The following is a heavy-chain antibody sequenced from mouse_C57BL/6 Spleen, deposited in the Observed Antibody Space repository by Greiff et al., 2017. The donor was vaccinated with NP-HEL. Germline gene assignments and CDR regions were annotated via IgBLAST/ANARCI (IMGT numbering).Heavy chain of an antibody. J-gene: IGHJ4*01. D-gene: IGHD1-1*01. CDR1: GFTFSDYG. V-gene: IGHV5-17*01. CDR3: ARRGTTVVARGNAMDY. Sequence: EVQLVESGGGLVKPGGSLKLSCAASGFTFSDYGMHWVRQAPEKGLEWVAYISSGSSTIYYADTVQGRFTISRDNAKNTLFLQMTSLRAEDTAMYYCARRGTTVVARGNAMDYWGQGTSVTVSS. CDR2: ISSGSSTI.